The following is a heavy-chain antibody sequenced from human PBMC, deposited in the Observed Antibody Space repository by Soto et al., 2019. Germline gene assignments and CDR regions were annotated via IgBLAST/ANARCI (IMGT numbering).Heavy chain of an antibody. V-gene: IGHV3-23*01. CDR2: ITGGGSST. D-gene: IGHD3-10*01. Sequence: EVQLLESGGGLVQPGGSLRLSCAASGFTFSTYAMTWVRQAPGKGLEWVSAITGGGSSTYYADSVKGRVTISRDNSRNTLYLQMDSLRADDTAIYYCAKEWFGQLQDWGQGTLVTVSS. J-gene: IGHJ4*02. CDR1: GFTFSTYA. CDR3: AKEWFGQLQD.